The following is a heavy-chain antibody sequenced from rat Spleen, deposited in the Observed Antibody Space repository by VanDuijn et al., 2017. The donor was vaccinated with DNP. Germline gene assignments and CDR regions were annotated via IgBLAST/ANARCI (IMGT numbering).Heavy chain of an antibody. Sequence: EVQLQESGPGLVKPSQSLSLTCSVTGYSISTSYRWNWNRKFPGNKLEWMGYINSAGSTHYNPSLKSRISITRDTSKNQFFLQVISVTPEDTATYYCARMHYGCDNWGQGVMVTVSS. V-gene: IGHV3-3*01. CDR3: ARMHYGCDN. CDR1: GYSISTSYR. D-gene: IGHD1-11*01. J-gene: IGHJ2*01. CDR2: INSAGST.